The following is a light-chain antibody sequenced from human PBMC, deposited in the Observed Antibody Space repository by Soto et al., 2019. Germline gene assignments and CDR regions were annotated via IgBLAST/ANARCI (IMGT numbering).Light chain of an antibody. CDR3: NSYVGASSNR. V-gene: IGLV2-23*01. CDR2: DDT. J-gene: IGLJ1*01. CDR1: TSYVGSYNF. Sequence: QSALTQPASVSGSPGQSITISCTGTTSYVGSYNFVSWYQQLPGTAPQVLIYDDTKPPSGDANRSSGSISVSTASLIISGLQDDDDADYHCNSYVGASSNRFGTGTKVTVL.